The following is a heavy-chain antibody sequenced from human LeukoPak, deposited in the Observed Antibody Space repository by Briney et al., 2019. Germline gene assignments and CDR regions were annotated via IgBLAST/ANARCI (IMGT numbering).Heavy chain of an antibody. J-gene: IGHJ4*02. V-gene: IGHV1-2*02. CDR1: GYTFTTYY. Sequence: ASVKVSCKASGYTFTTYYIHWVRQAPGQGLEWMGWINPNTGDTKYAQRFQGRVTMTRDTSNSTAYMELSRLRSDDTAVYYCARDPEDGPPGFDYWGQGTLVTVSS. CDR2: INPNTGDT. D-gene: IGHD1-14*01. CDR3: ARDPEDGPPGFDY.